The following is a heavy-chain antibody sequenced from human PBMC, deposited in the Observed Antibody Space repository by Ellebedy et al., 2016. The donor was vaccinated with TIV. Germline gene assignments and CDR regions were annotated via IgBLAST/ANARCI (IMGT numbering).Heavy chain of an antibody. V-gene: IGHV3-23*01. CDR3: AKSPSRKPGLVDC. Sequence: GESLKISCVASGFTFSNFGMSWVRQAPGKGLEWVSTISLYNTHYADSVKGRFTIPRDNSKNTLYLQMSSLTADDTAVYYCAKSPSRKPGLVDCWGQGTLVTVSS. CDR2: ISLYNT. J-gene: IGHJ4*02. CDR1: GFTFSNFG. D-gene: IGHD1-14*01.